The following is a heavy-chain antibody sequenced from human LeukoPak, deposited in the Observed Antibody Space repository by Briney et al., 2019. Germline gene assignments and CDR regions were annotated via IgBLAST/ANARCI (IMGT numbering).Heavy chain of an antibody. CDR2: ISGSSSYT. J-gene: IGHJ4*02. CDR1: GFTFSDYY. CDR3: ARVTLYAESALDY. V-gene: IGHV3-11*06. D-gene: IGHD4-17*01. Sequence: TGGSLRLSCAASGFTFSDYYMSWIRQAPGKGLEWVSYISGSSSYTIYADSVKGRFTISRDNAKNSLYLQMNSLRAEDTAVYYCARVTLYAESALDYWSQGTLVTVSS.